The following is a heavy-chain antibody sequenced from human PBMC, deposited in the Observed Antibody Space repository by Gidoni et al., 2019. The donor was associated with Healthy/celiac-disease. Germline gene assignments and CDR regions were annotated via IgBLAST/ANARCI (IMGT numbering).Heavy chain of an antibody. CDR2: INPKSGGT. V-gene: IGHV1-2*02. J-gene: IGHJ6*02. CDR1: GYTFTGYY. CDR3: ARGEDPDV. Sequence: QVQLVQSGAEVKKPGASVKVSFKASGYTFTGYYLHWVRQSPGQGHEWMGWINPKSGGTNYAQKFQGRVTMTRDTSISTAYMELSRLRSDDTAVYYCARGEDPDVWGQGTTVTVSS.